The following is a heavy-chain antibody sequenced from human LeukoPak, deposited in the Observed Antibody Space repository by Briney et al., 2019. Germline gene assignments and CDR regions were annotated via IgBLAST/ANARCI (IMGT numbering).Heavy chain of an antibody. D-gene: IGHD1-26*01. J-gene: IGHJ2*01. CDR3: ARSFLGDWYFDL. CDR2: IYYSGST. V-gene: IGHV4-59*01. Sequence: SEALSLTCTVSGGSISSYYWSWIRQPPGMGLEWIGCIYYSGSTNYSPSLKGRVTISVGTSKDQFSLRLTSVSAADTAVYYCARSFLGDWYFDLWGRGTLVTVSS. CDR1: GGSISSYY.